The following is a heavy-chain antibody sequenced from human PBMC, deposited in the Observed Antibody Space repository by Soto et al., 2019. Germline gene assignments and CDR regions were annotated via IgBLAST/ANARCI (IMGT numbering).Heavy chain of an antibody. CDR1: GFTFSDYY. D-gene: IGHD3-22*01. J-gene: IGHJ5*02. V-gene: IGHV3-11*01. Sequence: PGGSLRLSCAASGFTFSDYYMSWIRQAPGKGLEWVSYISSSGSTIYYADSVKGRFTISRDNAKNSLYLQMNSLRAEDTAVYYCAREDRTFPMIVVVEGWFDPWGQGTLVTVSS. CDR2: ISSSGSTI. CDR3: AREDRTFPMIVVVEGWFDP.